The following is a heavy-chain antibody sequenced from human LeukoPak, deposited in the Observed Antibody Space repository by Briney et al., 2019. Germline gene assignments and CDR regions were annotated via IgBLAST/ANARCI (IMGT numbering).Heavy chain of an antibody. CDR1: GGSASSSHS. CDR3: ARVAWLYNGMDV. CDR2: VYYTGST. J-gene: IGHJ6*02. D-gene: IGHD5-12*01. V-gene: IGHV4-39*01. Sequence: PSETLSLTCTVSGGSASSSHSWCWIRQPPGKGLEWIGSVYYTGSTYYNPSLKSRVTISVDTSKNLFSLKVSSVTAAVTAVYYCARVAWLYNGMDVWGQGTTVTVSS.